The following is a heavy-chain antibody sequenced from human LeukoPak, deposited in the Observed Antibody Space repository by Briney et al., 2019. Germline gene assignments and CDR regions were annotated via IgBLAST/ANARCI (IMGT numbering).Heavy chain of an antibody. J-gene: IGHJ6*03. Sequence: SETLSLTCAVSGGSISSSNWWSWVRQPPGKGLEWIGEIYHSGSTNYNPSLKSRVTISVDTSKNQFSLKLSSVTAADTAVYYCAREGGDFGGKRPSVIQGPMSTNSYYYYMDVWGKGTTVTVSS. CDR3: AREGGDFGGKRPSVIQGPMSTNSYYYYMDV. CDR1: GGSISSSNW. CDR2: IYHSGST. D-gene: IGHD4/OR15-4a*01. V-gene: IGHV4-4*02.